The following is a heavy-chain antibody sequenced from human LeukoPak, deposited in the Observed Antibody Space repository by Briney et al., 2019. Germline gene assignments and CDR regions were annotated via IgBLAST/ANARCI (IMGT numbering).Heavy chain of an antibody. CDR1: GFIVSDYY. J-gene: IGHJ4*02. CDR3: ARFAAAGIDY. D-gene: IGHD6-13*01. CDR2: ISSSGSTI. V-gene: IGHV3-11*01. Sequence: GGSLRLSCAASGFIVSDYYMSWIRQAPGKGLEWVSYISSSGSTIYYADSVKGRFTISRDNAKNSLFLQMNSLRVEDTAVYYCARFAAAGIDYWGQGTLVTVSS.